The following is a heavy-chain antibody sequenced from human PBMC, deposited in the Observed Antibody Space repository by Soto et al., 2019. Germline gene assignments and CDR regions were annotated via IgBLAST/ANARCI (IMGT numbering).Heavy chain of an antibody. D-gene: IGHD3-3*01. CDR1: GGSISSYY. V-gene: IGHV4-59*01. J-gene: IGHJ4*02. Sequence: SETLSLTCTVSGGSISSYYWIWIRQPPGKGLEWIGYISYIGITNYNASLQSRVTISVDTSKNQVSLKLNSVTAADTALYYCARSSYDDPRSPLDYWGQGTLVTVSS. CDR2: ISYIGIT. CDR3: ARSSYDDPRSPLDY.